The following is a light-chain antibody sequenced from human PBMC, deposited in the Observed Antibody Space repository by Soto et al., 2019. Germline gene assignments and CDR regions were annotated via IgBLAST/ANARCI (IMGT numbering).Light chain of an antibody. CDR3: QQYNNWPWT. CDR2: GAS. V-gene: IGKV3-15*01. CDR1: QSVSSN. J-gene: IGKJ1*01. Sequence: EIVMTQSPATLSVSPWERATLSCRASQSVSSNLAWYQQKPGQAPRLLIYGASTRATGIPARFSGSESATEFTLTISSLQSEDFAVYYCQQYNNWPWTFGQGTKVDIK.